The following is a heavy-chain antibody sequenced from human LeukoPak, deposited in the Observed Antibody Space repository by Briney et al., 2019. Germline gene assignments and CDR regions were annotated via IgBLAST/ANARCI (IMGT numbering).Heavy chain of an antibody. V-gene: IGHV1-69*05. CDR2: IIPIFGTA. CDR3: ASGYDSSYFDY. CDR1: GGTFSSYT. J-gene: IGHJ4*02. D-gene: IGHD3-22*01. Sequence: ASVKVSCKASGGTFSSYTISWVRQAPGQGLEWMGGIIPIFGTANYAQKFQGRVTITTDESTSTAYMELSSLRSEDTAVYYCASGYDSSYFDYWGQGTLVTVSS.